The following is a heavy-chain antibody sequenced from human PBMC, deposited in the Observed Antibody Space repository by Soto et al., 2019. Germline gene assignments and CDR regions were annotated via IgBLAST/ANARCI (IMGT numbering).Heavy chain of an antibody. CDR1: GGPITYSY. V-gene: IGHV4-59*01. CDR3: ATGLKRFTIYYFDY. CDR2: IYDTGISGYTPST. Sequence: LSLTCTVSGGPITYSYWSWIRRPPGKGLEWIAYIYDTGISGYTPSTSYNPSLKSRVTMSVDTSKSQFSLKLTSVTAADTAVYYCATGLKRFTIYYFDYWGQGTLVTVSS. J-gene: IGHJ4*02. D-gene: IGHD3-3*01.